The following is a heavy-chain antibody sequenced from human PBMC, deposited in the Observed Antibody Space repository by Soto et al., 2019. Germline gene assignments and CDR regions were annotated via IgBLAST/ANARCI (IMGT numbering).Heavy chain of an antibody. CDR3: AKYSGSYPVYNGLSL. CDR2: ISASSDAA. J-gene: IGHJ6*02. V-gene: IGHV3-23*01. Sequence: EVQLLESGGGLVQPGGSLRLSCAASGFPFSTSAMYWVRQAPGKGLEWVSIISASSDAAYYAESVKGRFASSRDNSKNTLYLQMNSLRAEDTAVYYCAKYSGSYPVYNGLSLWGQGTTVTVS. CDR1: GFPFSTSA. D-gene: IGHD1-26*01.